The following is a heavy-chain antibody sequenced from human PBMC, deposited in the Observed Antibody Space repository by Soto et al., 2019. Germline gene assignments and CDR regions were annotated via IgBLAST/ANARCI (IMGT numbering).Heavy chain of an antibody. D-gene: IGHD4-17*01. V-gene: IGHV4-34*01. J-gene: IGHJ4*02. Sequence: QVQLQQWGAGLLKPSETLSLTCAVYGGSFSGYYWSWIRQPPGKGLEWIGEINHSGSTNYNPSLKSRVTKAVDTSKNQFSLKLTSVTAADTAVYYCARASYGDLDYWGQGTLVAVSS. CDR1: GGSFSGYY. CDR3: ARASYGDLDY. CDR2: INHSGST.